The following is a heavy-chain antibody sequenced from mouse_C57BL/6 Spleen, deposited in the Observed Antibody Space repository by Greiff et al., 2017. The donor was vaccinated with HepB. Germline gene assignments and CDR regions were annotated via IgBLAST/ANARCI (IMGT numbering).Heavy chain of an antibody. CDR2: ISDGGSYT. CDR3: AREDYGNLFDY. J-gene: IGHJ2*01. CDR1: GFTFSSYA. D-gene: IGHD2-1*01. Sequence: DVHLVESGGGLVKPGGSLKLSCAASGFTFSSYAMSWVRQTPEKRLEWVATISDGGSYTYYPDNVKGRFTISRDNAKNNLYLQMSHLKSEDTAMYYCAREDYGNLFDYWGQGTTLTVSS. V-gene: IGHV5-4*01.